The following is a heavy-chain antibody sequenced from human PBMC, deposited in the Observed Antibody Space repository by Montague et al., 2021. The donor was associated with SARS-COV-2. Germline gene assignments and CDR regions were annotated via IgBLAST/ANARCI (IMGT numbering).Heavy chain of an antibody. J-gene: IGHJ4*02. D-gene: IGHD5-18*01. CDR3: ARREYSYGWGD. CDR2: IYYSGXT. Sequence: TLSLTCTVSGGSISSDYYYWSWIRQHPGKGLEWIGYIYYSGXTXYXXSLKSRVTISVDTSKNQFSLKLNSVTAADTALYYCARREYSYGWGDWGQGTLVTVSS. CDR1: GGSISSDYYY. V-gene: IGHV4-31*03.